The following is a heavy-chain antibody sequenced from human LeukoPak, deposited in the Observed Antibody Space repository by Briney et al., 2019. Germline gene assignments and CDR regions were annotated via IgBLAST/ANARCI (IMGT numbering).Heavy chain of an antibody. Sequence: PGGSLRLSCAASGFTFSSYAMHWVRQAPGKGLEWVAVISYDGSNKYYADSVKGRFTISRDNSKNTLYLQMNSLRAEDTAVYYCARKGSRRPLSRGILDDAFDIWGQGTMVTVSS. V-gene: IGHV3-30*04. CDR1: GFTFSSYA. CDR2: ISYDGSNK. CDR3: ARKGSRRPLSRGILDDAFDI. D-gene: IGHD3/OR15-3a*01. J-gene: IGHJ3*02.